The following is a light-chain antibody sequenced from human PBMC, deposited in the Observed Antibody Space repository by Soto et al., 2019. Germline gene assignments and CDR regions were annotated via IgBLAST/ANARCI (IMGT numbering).Light chain of an antibody. CDR1: QDIQNA. Sequence: DIQMTQSPSSVSASVGDRVTITCRASQDIQNALGWYQQKPGKAPKRLIYAASSLQSGVPSRFSGSGSGTDYTLTISSLQPDDFATYYCQHYNSYSEAFGQGTKVDIK. CDR3: QHYNSYSEA. J-gene: IGKJ1*01. CDR2: AAS. V-gene: IGKV1-17*01.